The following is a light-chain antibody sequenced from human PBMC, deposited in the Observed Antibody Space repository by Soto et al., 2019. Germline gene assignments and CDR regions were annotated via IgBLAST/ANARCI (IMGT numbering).Light chain of an antibody. V-gene: IGLV2-11*01. Sequence: QSVLTQPRSVSGSPGQSVTISCTGTSSDFGGYNYVSWYQQHPGTAPKLMIYDVSMRPSGVPDRFSGSKSGNTASLTISGRQAEDEADYYCCSYAGSYTLYVFGTGTKLTVL. CDR3: CSYAGSYTLYV. CDR2: DVS. CDR1: SSDFGGYNY. J-gene: IGLJ1*01.